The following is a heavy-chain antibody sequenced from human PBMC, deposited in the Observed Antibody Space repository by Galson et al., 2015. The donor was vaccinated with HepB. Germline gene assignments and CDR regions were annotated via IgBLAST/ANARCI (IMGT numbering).Heavy chain of an antibody. J-gene: IGHJ4*02. D-gene: IGHD2-2*02. Sequence: QSGAEVKKPGESLKISCKASGYTFTSYGISWVRQAPGQGLEWMGWISAYNGNTNYAQKLQGRVTMTTDTSTSTAYMELRSLRSDDTAVYYCARDYCSSTSCYTPGGYWGQGTLVTVSS. CDR2: ISAYNGNT. CDR1: GYTFTSYG. V-gene: IGHV1-18*01. CDR3: ARDYCSSTSCYTPGGY.